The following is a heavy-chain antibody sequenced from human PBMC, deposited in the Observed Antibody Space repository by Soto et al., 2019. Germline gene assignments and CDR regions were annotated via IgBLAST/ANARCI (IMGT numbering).Heavy chain of an antibody. CDR3: AYSTGWYRIDN. Sequence: QVQLPESGPGLVKSSGTLSLTCGVSGDSISSIKWWSWVRQPPGKGLEWIGEIFHTGSTNYNPSLNSRFTISVDKSNNQFSLRLSSVTAADTAVYDCAYSTGWYRIDNVGQGSLVTVSS. CDR2: IFHTGST. V-gene: IGHV4-4*02. D-gene: IGHD6-19*01. CDR1: GDSISSIKW. J-gene: IGHJ4*02.